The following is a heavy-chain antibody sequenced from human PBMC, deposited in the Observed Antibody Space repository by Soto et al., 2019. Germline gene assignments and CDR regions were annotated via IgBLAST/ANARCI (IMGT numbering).Heavy chain of an antibody. D-gene: IGHD3-22*01. V-gene: IGHV1-46*03. Sequence: QEQLVQSGAEVKKPGASVTISCKASGDTFSRYYIHWVRQAPGQGLEWMGVINPTGASTSYAQKFQGGVTVTRDTSASTTSMELRSLRSEYTAVYFCASYYRAYERHHRFDIWGQGTMVTVSS. CDR3: ASYYRAYERHHRFDI. CDR2: INPTGAST. J-gene: IGHJ3*02. CDR1: GDTFSRYY.